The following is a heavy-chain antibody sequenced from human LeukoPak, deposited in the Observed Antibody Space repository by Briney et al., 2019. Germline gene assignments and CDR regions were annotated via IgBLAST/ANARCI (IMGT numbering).Heavy chain of an antibody. D-gene: IGHD3-10*01. V-gene: IGHV1-2*02. J-gene: IGHJ4*02. CDR3: ARVARVRGVIITPYSFDY. CDR2: INPNSGGT. CDR1: GYTFTGYF. Sequence: VASVKVSCKASGYTFTGYFMHWVRQAPGQGLEWMGWINPNSGGTNYAQKFQGRVTMTRDTSISTAYMELSRLRSDDTAVYYCARVARVRGVIITPYSFDYWGQGTLVTVSS.